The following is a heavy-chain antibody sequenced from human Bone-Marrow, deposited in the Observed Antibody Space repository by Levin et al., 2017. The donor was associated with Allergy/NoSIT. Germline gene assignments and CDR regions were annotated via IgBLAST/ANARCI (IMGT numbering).Heavy chain of an antibody. V-gene: IGHV5-10-1*01. CDR3: ARHFVSQLGIVHSDY. CDR2: IDPSDSYT. Sequence: RGESLKISCKTSGYSFSNYWITWVRQMPGKGLEWMGKIDPSDSYTNYSPSFQGHVTISADSSISTAYLQWSSLKASDTAIYYCARHFVSQLGIVHSDYWGQGTLVTVSS. CDR1: GYSFSNYW. J-gene: IGHJ4*02. D-gene: IGHD7-27*01.